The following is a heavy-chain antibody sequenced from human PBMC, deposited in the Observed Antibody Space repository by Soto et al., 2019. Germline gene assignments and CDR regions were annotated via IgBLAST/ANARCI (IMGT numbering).Heavy chain of an antibody. Sequence: GGSLRLSCAASGFTFDDYTMHWVRQAPGKGLEWVSLISWDGGSTYYADSVKGRFTISRDNSKNSLYLQMNSLRTEDTALYYCAKVSGSSSWWGYFDYWGQGTLVTVSS. CDR3: AKVSGSSSWWGYFDY. CDR2: ISWDGGST. D-gene: IGHD6-13*01. J-gene: IGHJ4*02. CDR1: GFTFDDYT. V-gene: IGHV3-43*01.